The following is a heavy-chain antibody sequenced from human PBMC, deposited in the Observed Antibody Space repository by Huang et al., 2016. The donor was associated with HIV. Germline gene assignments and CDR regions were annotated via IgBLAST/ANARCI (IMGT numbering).Heavy chain of an antibody. CDR3: ASQPGP. Sequence: EVQLVESGGGLVQPGGSLRLSCAASGFTFSNYWMSWVRQAPVKGWEWVANIKQDGSETYYVDSVKGRFTISRDNAKTSLYLQMNSLRAEDTAVYYCASQPGPWGQGTLVTVSS. CDR1: GFTFSNYW. J-gene: IGHJ5*02. CDR2: IKQDGSET. V-gene: IGHV3-7*01.